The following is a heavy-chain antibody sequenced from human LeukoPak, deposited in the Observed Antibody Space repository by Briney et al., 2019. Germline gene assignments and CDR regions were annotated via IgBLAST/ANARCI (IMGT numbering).Heavy chain of an antibody. CDR3: ARERGRGYSYGEEVFDY. Sequence: ASVKVSCKASGYTFGGYYMHWVRQTPGQGLEWMGWINPNSGGTNYAQKFQGRVTMTRDTSISTAYVELSRLRSDDTAVYFCARERGRGYSYGEEVFDYWGQGTLVTVSS. CDR2: INPNSGGT. CDR1: GYTFGGYY. V-gene: IGHV1-2*02. D-gene: IGHD5-18*01. J-gene: IGHJ4*02.